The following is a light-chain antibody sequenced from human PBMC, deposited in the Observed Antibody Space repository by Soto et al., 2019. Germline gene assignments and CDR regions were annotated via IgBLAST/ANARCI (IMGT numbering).Light chain of an antibody. CDR3: MQGTHRPWT. CDR1: QSLAHSDGNTY. V-gene: IGKV2-30*02. Sequence: EVEMTQTTLFLPVTLGQPASISCRSSQSLAHSDGNTYLTWFQQRPGQSPRRLIYKASNRDSGVPDRFSGSGSGTDFTLKISRVEAEDVAVYYCMQGTHRPWTFGQGTKVDIK. CDR2: KAS. J-gene: IGKJ1*01.